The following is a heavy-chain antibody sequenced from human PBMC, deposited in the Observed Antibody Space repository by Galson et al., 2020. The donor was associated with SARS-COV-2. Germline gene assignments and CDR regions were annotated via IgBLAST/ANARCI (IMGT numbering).Heavy chain of an antibody. CDR2: IWYDGSNK. J-gene: IGHJ4*02. Sequence: GGSLRLSCAASGFTFSSYGMQWVRQAPGKGLEWVAVIWYDGSNKYYADSVKGRFTISRDNSKNTLYLQMNSLRAEDTAVYYCAREGEVAAAGNSLDYWGQGTLVTVSS. CDR3: AREGEVAAAGNSLDY. CDR1: GFTFSSYG. V-gene: IGHV3-33*01. D-gene: IGHD6-13*01.